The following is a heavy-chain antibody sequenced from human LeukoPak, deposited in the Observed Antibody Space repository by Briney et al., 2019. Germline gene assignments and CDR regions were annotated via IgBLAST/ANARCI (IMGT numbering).Heavy chain of an antibody. D-gene: IGHD4-23*01. V-gene: IGHV4-4*02. CDR2: ISHSGST. J-gene: IGHJ2*01. CDR1: GGSISISNSNW. CDR3: ARDLHGGNSFTSDWYFDL. Sequence: PSETLSLTCAVSGGSISISNSNWWSWVRQPPGKGLEWIVEISHSGSTNYSPSLKSRVTISVDKSKNQFSLKLSSVTAADTAVYYCARDLHGGNSFTSDWYFDLCGRGTLVTDSS.